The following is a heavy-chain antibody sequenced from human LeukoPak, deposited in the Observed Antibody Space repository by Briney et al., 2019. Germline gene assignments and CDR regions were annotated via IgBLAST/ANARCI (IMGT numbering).Heavy chain of an antibody. CDR1: GFTVSSNY. CDR3: ARDIQPGYFDY. V-gene: IGHV3-53*04. CDR2: IYSGGST. Sequence: TGGSLRLSCAASGFTVSSNYMSWVRQAPGKGLEWVSVIYSGGSTYYADSVKGRFTISRHNSKNTLYLQMNSLRAEDTAVYYCARDIQPGYFDYWGQETLVTVSS. J-gene: IGHJ4*02. D-gene: IGHD2-21*01.